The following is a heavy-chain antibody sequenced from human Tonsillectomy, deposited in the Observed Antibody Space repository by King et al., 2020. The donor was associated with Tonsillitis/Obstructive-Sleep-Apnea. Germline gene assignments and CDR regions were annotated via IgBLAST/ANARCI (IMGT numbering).Heavy chain of an antibody. V-gene: IGHV3-30*04. D-gene: IGHD3/OR15-3a*01. Sequence: MQLVQSGGGVVQPGRSLRLSCAASGFTFSNYPMHWVRQAPGKGLEWVAVISYGGSNKYYADSVKGRFTISRDNSKNTLYLQMDSLRDEDTAVYYCAGLDESGNYYYYYMDVWGKGTAVTVSS. CDR1: GFTFSNYP. CDR2: ISYGGSNK. J-gene: IGHJ6*03. CDR3: AGLDESGNYYYYYMDV.